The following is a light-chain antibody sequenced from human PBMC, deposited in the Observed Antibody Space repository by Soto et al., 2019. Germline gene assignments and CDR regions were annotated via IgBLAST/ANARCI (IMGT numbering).Light chain of an antibody. CDR1: QSVRSN. CDR2: GAS. J-gene: IGKJ5*01. V-gene: IGKV3-15*01. CDR3: QQYNNWPPIT. Sequence: TQSPGTLSLSPGEIATLSFSASQSVRSNLAWYQQKPGQSPRLLIYGASTRATGIPARFSGSGSGTEFTLTISSLQSEDFAVYYCQQYNNWPPITFGQGTRLEIK.